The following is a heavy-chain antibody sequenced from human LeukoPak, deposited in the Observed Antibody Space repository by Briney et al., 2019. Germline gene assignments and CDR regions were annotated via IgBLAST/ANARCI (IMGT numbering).Heavy chain of an antibody. CDR2: IYSGGST. J-gene: IGHJ5*02. Sequence: HPGGSLRLSCAASGITVSSNYISWVRQAPGKGLEWVSVIYSGGSTYYADSVKGRFTISRDNSKNTLYLQMNSLRAEDTAVYYCAKLRRFWGPDWFDPWGQGTLVTVSS. D-gene: IGHD3-3*01. CDR1: GITVSSNY. V-gene: IGHV3-53*01. CDR3: AKLRRFWGPDWFDP.